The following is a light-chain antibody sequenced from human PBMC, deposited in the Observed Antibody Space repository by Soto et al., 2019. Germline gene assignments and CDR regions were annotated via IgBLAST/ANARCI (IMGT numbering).Light chain of an antibody. Sequence: QSALTQPPSVSGSPGQSVTISCTGTSTDFVSYNRVSWYQQPPGTAPKLIIYEASNRPSGVPDRFSGSKSGNTASLTISGLQAEDEADYYCSSYTSSSTLVFGGGTQLTVL. CDR3: SSYTSSSTLV. V-gene: IGLV2-18*02. J-gene: IGLJ2*01. CDR1: STDFVSYNR. CDR2: EAS.